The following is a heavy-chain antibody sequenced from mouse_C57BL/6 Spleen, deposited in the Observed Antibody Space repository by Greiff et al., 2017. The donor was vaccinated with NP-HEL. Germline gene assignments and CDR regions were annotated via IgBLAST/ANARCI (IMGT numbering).Heavy chain of an antibody. J-gene: IGHJ2*01. D-gene: IGHD2-1*01. CDR1: GFNIKDYY. V-gene: IGHV14-2*01. Sequence: EVQLQQSGAELVKPGASVKLSCTASGFNIKDYYMHWVKQRTEQGLEWIGRIDPEDGETKYAPKFPGKATITADTSSNTAYLQLSSLTSEDTAVYYCARGGNWDYWGQGTTLTVSS. CDR3: ARGGNWDY. CDR2: IDPEDGET.